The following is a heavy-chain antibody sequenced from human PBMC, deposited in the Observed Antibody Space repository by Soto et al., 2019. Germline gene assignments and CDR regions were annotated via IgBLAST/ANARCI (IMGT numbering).Heavy chain of an antibody. CDR1: GFTFSSYS. D-gene: IGHD3-22*01. Sequence: GGSLRLSCAASGFTFSSYSMNWVRQAPGKGLEWVSYISSSSSTIYYADSVKGRFTISRDNAKNSLYLQMNSLRDEDTAVYYCARDQESYDSSGYYDYWGQGTLVTVSS. V-gene: IGHV3-48*02. J-gene: IGHJ4*02. CDR3: ARDQESYDSSGYYDY. CDR2: ISSSSSTI.